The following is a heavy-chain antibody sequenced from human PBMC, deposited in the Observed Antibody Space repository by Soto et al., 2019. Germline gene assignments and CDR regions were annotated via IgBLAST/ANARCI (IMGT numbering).Heavy chain of an antibody. CDR1: GFTFSSYA. Sequence: GGSLRLSCAASGFTFSSYAMHWVRQAPGKGLEWVAGINSDGSNKSYADSVKGRFTISRDNAKNSLYLQMNSLIVEYTALYYCARVGDSVEYNNWFDPWGQGTLVTVSS. D-gene: IGHD2-21*02. CDR3: ARVGDSVEYNNWFDP. J-gene: IGHJ5*02. CDR2: INSDGSNK. V-gene: IGHV3-30*04.